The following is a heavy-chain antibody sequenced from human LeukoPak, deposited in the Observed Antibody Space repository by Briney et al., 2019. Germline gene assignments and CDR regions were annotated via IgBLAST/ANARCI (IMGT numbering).Heavy chain of an antibody. V-gene: IGHV4-38-2*02. CDR2: IFHRVTT. CDR3: ARSVDSSGYYVFDL. D-gene: IGHD3-22*01. Sequence: SETLSLTCTVSGYSISSGYYWGWIRLPPGKGLEWIGGIFHRVTTYYNPSLKSRVTISVDTSKSQFYLEVTSVTAADTALYYCARSVDSSGYYVFDLWGRGTLVTVSS. CDR1: GYSISSGYY. J-gene: IGHJ2*01.